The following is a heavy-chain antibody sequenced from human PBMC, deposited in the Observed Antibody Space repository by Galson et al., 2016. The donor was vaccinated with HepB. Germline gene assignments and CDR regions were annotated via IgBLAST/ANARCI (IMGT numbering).Heavy chain of an antibody. J-gene: IGHJ6*04. V-gene: IGHV3-53*01. CDR3: ARERRLVGMDI. CDR1: GFNVGSSY. CDR2: IYTDTTP. Sequence: SLRLSCAASGFNVGSSYMSWVRPAPGRGLEWVSNIYTDTTPYYADSVRGRFTISRDKAKNTLHLQMDRLRVEDTAVYYCARERRLVGMDIWGKGTRVTVSA. D-gene: IGHD2-21*01.